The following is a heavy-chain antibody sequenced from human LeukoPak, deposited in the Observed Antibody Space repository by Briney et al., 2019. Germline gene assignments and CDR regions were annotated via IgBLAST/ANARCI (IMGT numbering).Heavy chain of an antibody. D-gene: IGHD4-11*01. J-gene: IGHJ4*02. CDR3: ARDNSNLQKSATAPFDY. CDR2: ISAYNGNT. CDR1: GYTFTSYG. V-gene: IGHV1-18*01. Sequence: PWASVTVSCKASGYTFTSYGISWVRQAPGQGLEWMGWISAYNGNTNYAQKLQGRVTMTTDTSTSTAYMELRNLRSDDTAVYYCARDNSNLQKSATAPFDYWGQGTLVTVSS.